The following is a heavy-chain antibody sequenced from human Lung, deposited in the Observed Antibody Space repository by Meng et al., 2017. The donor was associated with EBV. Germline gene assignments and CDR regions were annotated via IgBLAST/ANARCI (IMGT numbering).Heavy chain of an antibody. J-gene: IGHJ5*02. V-gene: IGHV1-18*01. CDR1: GYIFNNYG. Sequence: VQMVQSGAEEKRPGASVKVSCKASGYIFNNYGVSWVQQAPGQGPEWMGWISAYNGNTNYAQNFQGRFTMTTDTSTSTAYMELGSLRSDDTAVYYCARDLPGGTKGTWLDLWGQGTLVTVPS. CDR2: ISAYNGNT. CDR3: ARDLPGGTKGTWLDL. D-gene: IGHD1-14*01.